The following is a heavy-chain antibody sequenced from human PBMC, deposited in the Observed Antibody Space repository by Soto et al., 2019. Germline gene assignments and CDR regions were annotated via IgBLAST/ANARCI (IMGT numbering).Heavy chain of an antibody. CDR1: GYSITNGYY. D-gene: IGHD6-6*01. V-gene: IGHV4-38-2*02. J-gene: IGHJ5*02. CDR2: IYHSGNT. Sequence: SETLSLTCAVSGYSITNGYYWGWIRQPPGKGLEWIGSIYHSGNTYYNPSLKSRVTLSIDTSKNQFSLKLRSVTAADTAMYYCAREQSNIAARVNWFDPWGQGTLVTVSS. CDR3: AREQSNIAARVNWFDP.